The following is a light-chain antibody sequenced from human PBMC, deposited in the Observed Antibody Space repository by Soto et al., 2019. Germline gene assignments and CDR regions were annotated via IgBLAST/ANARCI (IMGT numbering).Light chain of an antibody. J-gene: IGKJ2*01. V-gene: IGKV3-15*01. CDR2: GAS. CDR3: QHYHNWPPYT. Sequence: EIVMTQSPATLSVSPGERATLSCRASQSVSSNFAWYQQKPGQAPRLLIYGASTRATAIPARFGGSGSGTEFTLTISSLQSEDFAVYYCQHYHNWPPYTFGQGTKLEIK. CDR1: QSVSSN.